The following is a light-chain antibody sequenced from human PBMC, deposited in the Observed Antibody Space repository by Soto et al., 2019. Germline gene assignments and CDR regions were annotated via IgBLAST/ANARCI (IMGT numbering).Light chain of an antibody. V-gene: IGKV3-20*01. CDR1: QSVSSSY. CDR3: QQYGSSPYT. CDR2: GAS. J-gene: IGKJ2*01. Sequence: EIVLTQSPGTLSLSPGERATLSCRASQSVSSSYLAWYQHKPGQAPRLLSYGASSRATGIPGRFSGSGSGTDFTLTISRLEPEDFAVYYCQQYGSSPYTFGQGTKLEIK.